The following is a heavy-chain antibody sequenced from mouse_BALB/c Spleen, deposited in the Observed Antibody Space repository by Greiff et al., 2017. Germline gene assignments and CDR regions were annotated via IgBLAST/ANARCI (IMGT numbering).Heavy chain of an antibody. CDR2: INPYNDGT. V-gene: IGHV1-14*01. Sequence: VQLKESGPELVKPGASVKMSCKASGYTFTSYVMHWVKQKPGQGLEWIGYINPYNDGTKYNEKFKGKATLTSDKSSSTAYMELSSLTSEDSAVYYCARSEDGSSSLFAYWGQGTLVTVSA. J-gene: IGHJ3*01. D-gene: IGHD1-1*01. CDR3: ARSEDGSSSLFAY. CDR1: GYTFTSYV.